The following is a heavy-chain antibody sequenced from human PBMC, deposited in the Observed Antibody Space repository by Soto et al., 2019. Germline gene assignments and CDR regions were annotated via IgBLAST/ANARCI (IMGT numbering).Heavy chain of an antibody. D-gene: IGHD1-26*01. V-gene: IGHV4-30-2*01. CDR1: GGSISSGGYS. CDR2: IYHSGST. J-gene: IGHJ5*02. CDR3: ARAPGYSGNWFDP. Sequence: KPSETLSLTCAVSGGSISSGGYSWSWIRQPPGKGLEWIGYIYHSGSTYYNPSLKSRVTISVDRSKNQFSLKLSSVTAADTAVYYCARAPGYSGNWFDPWGQGTLVTVSS.